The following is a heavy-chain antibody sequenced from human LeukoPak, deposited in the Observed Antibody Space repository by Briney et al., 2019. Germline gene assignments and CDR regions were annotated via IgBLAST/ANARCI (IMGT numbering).Heavy chain of an antibody. CDR1: GFTFSSYA. D-gene: IGHD3-9*01. V-gene: IGHV3-23*01. Sequence: PGGSLRLSCAAAGFTFSSYAMSWVRQAPGKGLEWVSSIRPSGDDRKYADSVKGRFTLSRDNSKNTLYLEMNSLRAEDTAVYHCAKSFRPADRPGYLSFDSWGQGTLVTVSS. CDR2: IRPSGDDR. J-gene: IGHJ4*02. CDR3: AKSFRPADRPGYLSFDS.